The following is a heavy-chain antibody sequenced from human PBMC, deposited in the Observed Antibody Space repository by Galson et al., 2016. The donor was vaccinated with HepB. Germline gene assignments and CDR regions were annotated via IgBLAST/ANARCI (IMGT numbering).Heavy chain of an antibody. CDR3: AKERGSRLTMVPGVLDPFDI. CDR2: ISTSSSYI. J-gene: IGHJ3*02. CDR1: GFTFSSYS. D-gene: IGHD3-10*01. V-gene: IGHV3-21*04. Sequence: SLRLSCAASGFTFSSYSMNWVRQAPGMGLEWVSSISTSSSYIYVTDSVKGRFTISRDNAKNSLYLQMSSLRAEDTAVYYCAKERGSRLTMVPGVLDPFDIWGKGTLFTVSS.